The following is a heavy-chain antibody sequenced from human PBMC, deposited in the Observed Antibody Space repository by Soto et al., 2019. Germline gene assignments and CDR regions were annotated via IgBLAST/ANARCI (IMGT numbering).Heavy chain of an antibody. J-gene: IGHJ4*02. CDR1: GDSISREGSS. CDR3: ARDASLSVGDPAPFDN. Sequence: SETLSPTCTVSGDSISREGSSWSWILHNPGKGLEWIGNSSYTGTPYYNPALRSRVTISVDPSKNHFSLRLNSVTAADTAVYYCARDASLSVGDPAPFDNLGQGTRVTVSS. V-gene: IGHV4-31*03. CDR2: SSYTGTP. D-gene: IGHD5-18*01.